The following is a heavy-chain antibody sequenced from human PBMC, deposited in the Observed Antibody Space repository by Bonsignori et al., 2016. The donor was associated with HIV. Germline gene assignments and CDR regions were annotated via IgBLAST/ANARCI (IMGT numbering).Heavy chain of an antibody. D-gene: IGHD6-13*01. CDR3: ATDTLKIAAAGFFDY. V-gene: IGHV1-24*01. CDR1: GYTLTELS. CDR2: FDPEDGET. Sequence: ASVKVSCKVSGYTLTELSMHWVRQAPGKGLEWMGGFDPEDGETIYAQKFQGRVTMTEDTSTDTAYMELSSLRSEDTAVYYCATDTLKIAAAGFFDYWGQGTLVTVSS. J-gene: IGHJ4*02.